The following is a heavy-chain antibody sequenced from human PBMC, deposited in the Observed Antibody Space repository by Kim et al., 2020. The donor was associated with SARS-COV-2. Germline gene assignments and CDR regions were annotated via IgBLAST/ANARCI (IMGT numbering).Heavy chain of an antibody. J-gene: IGHJ5*02. CDR1: GDSITSRTYC. CDR2: LYSGGTT. D-gene: IGHD3-10*01. V-gene: IGHV4-39*01. CDR3: ARHQERYDGSGSHYNWFDP. Sequence: SETLSLTCNVSGDSITSRTYCWGWIRQPPGKGMEWIGSLYSGGTTQYAPSLTSRVTIAADTSKNQISLKLTFVTAADTAMYYCARHQERYDGSGSHYNWFDPWGQGTLVTVSS.